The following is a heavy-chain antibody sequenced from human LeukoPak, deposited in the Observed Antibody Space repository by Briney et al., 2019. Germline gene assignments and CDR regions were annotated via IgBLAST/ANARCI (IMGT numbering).Heavy chain of an antibody. CDR3: AKPPGELLWMLFDC. CDR2: ISGSGGST. V-gene: IGHV3-23*01. Sequence: GGSLRLSCAASGFTFSSYAMSWVRQAPGKGLEWVSAISGSGGSTYYADSVKGRFTISRDNSKNTLYLQMNSLRAEDTAAYYCAKPPGELLWMLFDCWGQGTLVTVSS. D-gene: IGHD3-10*01. J-gene: IGHJ4*02. CDR1: GFTFSSYA.